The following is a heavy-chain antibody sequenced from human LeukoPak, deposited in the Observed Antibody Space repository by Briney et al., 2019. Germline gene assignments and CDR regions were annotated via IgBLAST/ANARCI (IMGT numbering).Heavy chain of an antibody. J-gene: IGHJ5*02. V-gene: IGHV4-39*07. Sequence: PSETLSLTCTVSGGSISSSNYYWGWVRQPPGKGLEWIGTIYYSGTTYYNPSLKSRVTISVDTSKNQFSLKLSSVTAADTAVYYCARESTGSSAWGQGTLVTVSS. CDR3: ARESTGSSA. D-gene: IGHD6-13*01. CDR2: IYYSGTT. CDR1: GGSISSSNYY.